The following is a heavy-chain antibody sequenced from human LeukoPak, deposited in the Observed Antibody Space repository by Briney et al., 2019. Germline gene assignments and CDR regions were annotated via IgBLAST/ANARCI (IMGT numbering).Heavy chain of an antibody. CDR3: AREDRVLRYFDWLSYYYYGMDV. D-gene: IGHD3-9*01. CDR2: ISCSGGST. V-gene: IGHV3-23*01. J-gene: IGHJ6*02. CDR1: GFTFSSYA. Sequence: GGSLRLSCAASGFTFSSYAMSWVRQAPGKGLEWVSAISCSGGSTYYADSVKGRFTISRDSSKNTLYLQMNSLRAEDTAVYYCAREDRVLRYFDWLSYYYYGMDVWGQGTTVTVSS.